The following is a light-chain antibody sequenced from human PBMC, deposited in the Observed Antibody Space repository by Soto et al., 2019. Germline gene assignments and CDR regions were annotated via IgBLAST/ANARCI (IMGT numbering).Light chain of an antibody. V-gene: IGLV2-11*01. Sequence: QSVLTQPRSVSGSPGQSVTISCTGTSSDVGGYNYVSWYQQHPGKAPKLMICDVSKRPSGVPDRFSGSKSGNTASLTISTLLAEDEADYYCCSYAGSYTVVFGGGTQLTVL. CDR2: DVS. CDR3: CSYAGSYTVV. J-gene: IGLJ2*01. CDR1: SSDVGGYNY.